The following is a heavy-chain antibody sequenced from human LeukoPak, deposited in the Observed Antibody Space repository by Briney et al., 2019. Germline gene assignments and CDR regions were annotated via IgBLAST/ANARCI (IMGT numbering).Heavy chain of an antibody. CDR3: ARGIRHNAFDI. V-gene: IGHV1-46*01. D-gene: IGHD6-13*01. CDR2: INPSGGST. CDR1: GYTFTIYY. Sequence: ASVKVSCKASGYTFTIYYIHWVRQAPGQGLEWMGIINPSGGSTSYAQKFQGRVTMTGDTSTSTVYMELSSLRSEDTAVYYCARGIRHNAFDIWGQGTMVTVSS. J-gene: IGHJ3*02.